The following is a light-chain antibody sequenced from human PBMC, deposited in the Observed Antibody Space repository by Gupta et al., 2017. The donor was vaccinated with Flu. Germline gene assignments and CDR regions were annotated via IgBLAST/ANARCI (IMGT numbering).Light chain of an antibody. CDR3: MQTLQSWT. J-gene: IGKJ1*01. Sequence: DIVMTQSPLSLPVTPGEPASISCRSSQSLLHSDGYNYLDWYLQKPGQSPQLLINLGSNRASGVPDRFSGSGSGTEVTLKISRVEAEDVGFYFCMQTLQSWTFGQGTKVEIK. CDR2: LGS. V-gene: IGKV2-28*01. CDR1: QSLLHSDGYNY.